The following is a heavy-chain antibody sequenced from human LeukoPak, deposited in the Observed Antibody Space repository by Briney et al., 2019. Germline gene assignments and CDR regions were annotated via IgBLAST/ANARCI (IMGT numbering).Heavy chain of an antibody. CDR1: GXSVFSSSYY. D-gene: IGHD2/OR15-2a*01. J-gene: IGHJ4*02. V-gene: IGHV4-39*01. CDR3: ARHGTCSRARCDRFIDY. Sequence: TSETLSLTCNVSGXSVFSSSYYWAWIRQPPGMGLEWIGSVFYSGTTYYSPSLKSRVTISVDTSKNQFFLKMNSVTAADTAVYYCARHGTCSRARCDRFIDYWGQGTLVTVSS. CDR2: VFYSGTT.